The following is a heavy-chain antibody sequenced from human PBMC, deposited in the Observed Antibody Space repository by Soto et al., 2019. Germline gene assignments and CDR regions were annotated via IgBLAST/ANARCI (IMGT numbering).Heavy chain of an antibody. Sequence: PGESLKISCKGSGYSFTSYWTGWVRQMPGKGPEWMGTIYPGDSDTRYSPSFQGQVTISADKSISTAYLQWSSLKASDTAMYYCARPRGYEPFGNYYFDYWGQGTLVTVSS. CDR2: IYPGDSDT. V-gene: IGHV5-51*01. CDR3: ARPRGYEPFGNYYFDY. CDR1: GYSFTSYW. J-gene: IGHJ4*02. D-gene: IGHD5-18*01.